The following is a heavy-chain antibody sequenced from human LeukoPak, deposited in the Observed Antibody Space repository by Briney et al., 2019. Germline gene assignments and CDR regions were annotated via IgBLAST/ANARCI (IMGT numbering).Heavy chain of an antibody. CDR1: GYSFTGYY. J-gene: IGHJ4*02. V-gene: IGHV1-2*02. CDR2: IYPNSGGT. CDR3: ARGPTSIAVAGTDNGNY. D-gene: IGHD6-19*01. Sequence: ASVKVSCKASGYSFTGYYTHWVRPAPEPGVERMGWIYPNSGGTNYAQKYQGRVTMTRDTSISTAYMELSRLRSNDTAVYYCARGPTSIAVAGTDNGNYWGQGTLVTVSS.